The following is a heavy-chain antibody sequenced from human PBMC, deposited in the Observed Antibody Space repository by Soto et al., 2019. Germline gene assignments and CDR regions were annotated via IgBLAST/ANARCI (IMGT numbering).Heavy chain of an antibody. CDR1: GGSISSGGYS. V-gene: IGHV4-30-2*01. CDR3: ARGGRYYDSSGYYYAYFDY. CDR2: IYHSGST. Sequence: PSETLSLTCAVSGGSISSGGYSWSWIRQPPGKGLEWIGYIYHSGSTYYNPSLKSRVTISVDRSKNQFSLKLSSVTAADTAVYYCARGGRYYDSSGYYYAYFDYWGQGTLVTVS. J-gene: IGHJ4*02. D-gene: IGHD3-22*01.